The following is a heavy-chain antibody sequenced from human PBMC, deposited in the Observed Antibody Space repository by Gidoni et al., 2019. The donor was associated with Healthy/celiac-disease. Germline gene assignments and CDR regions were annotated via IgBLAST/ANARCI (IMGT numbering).Heavy chain of an antibody. J-gene: IGHJ4*02. CDR1: GFTFSSYA. CDR2: ISGCGGST. D-gene: IGHD6-19*01. CDR3: AKDSSGWYNY. V-gene: IGHV3-23*01. Sequence: EVQLLESGGGLVQPGGYLRISCAASGFTFSSYAMSWVRQAPGKGLEWVSAISGCGGSTYYADSVKGRFTISRDNSKNTLYLQMNSLRAEDTAVYYCAKDSSGWYNYWGQGTLVTVSS.